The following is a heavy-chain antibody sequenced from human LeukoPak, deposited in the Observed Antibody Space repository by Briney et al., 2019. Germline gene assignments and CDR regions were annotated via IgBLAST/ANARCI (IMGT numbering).Heavy chain of an antibody. CDR1: GYSISSGYY. CDR3: ARNGVAPVG. V-gene: IGHV4-38-2*02. J-gene: IGHJ4*02. D-gene: IGHD3-3*01. CDR2: IYHSGST. Sequence: SETLSLTCTVSGYSISSGYYWGWIRQPPGKGLEWIGSIYHSGSTYYNPSLKSRVTISVDTSKNQFSLKLSSVTAADTAVYYCARNGVAPVGWGQGTLVTVSS.